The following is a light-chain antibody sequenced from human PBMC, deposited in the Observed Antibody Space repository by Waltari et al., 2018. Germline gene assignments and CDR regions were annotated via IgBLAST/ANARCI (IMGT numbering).Light chain of an antibody. CDR3: QQFGTSIT. CDR2: YTS. CDR1: QTITTSY. J-gene: IGKJ5*01. Sequence: EIVLTQSPGLLSLSPGERATLSCRASQTITTSYLAWYQQKPGQAPRLLIYYTSTRATGIPDRFSGSGSGTDFSLTISRLEPEDFAVYYCQQFGTSITFGQGTRLEIK. V-gene: IGKV3-20*01.